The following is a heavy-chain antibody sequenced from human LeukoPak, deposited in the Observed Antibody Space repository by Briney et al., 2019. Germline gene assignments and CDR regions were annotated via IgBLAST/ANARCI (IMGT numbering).Heavy chain of an antibody. CDR3: ASCGGSCYEGDWFDP. Sequence: SETLSLTCTVSGGSISSYYWSWIRQPPGKGLEWIGYIYYSGSTNYNPSLKSRVTISVDTSKNQFSLKLSSVTAADTAVYYCASCGGSCYEGDWFDPWGQGTLVTVSS. V-gene: IGHV4-59*01. CDR2: IYYSGST. J-gene: IGHJ5*02. CDR1: GGSISSYY. D-gene: IGHD2-15*01.